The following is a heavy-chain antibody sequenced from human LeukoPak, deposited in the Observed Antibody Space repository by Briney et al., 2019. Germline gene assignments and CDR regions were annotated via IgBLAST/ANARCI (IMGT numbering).Heavy chain of an antibody. V-gene: IGHV3-66*01. CDR2: IYSGGST. CDR1: GFTVSSNY. D-gene: IGHD5-12*01. Sequence: GGSLRLSCAASGFTVSSNYMSWVRQAPGKGLEWVSVIYSGGSTYYADSVKGRFTISRDNSKNTLYLQMNSLRAEDTAVYYCARVGYSGYDYHEPFDYWGQGTLVTVSS. J-gene: IGHJ4*02. CDR3: ARVGYSGYDYHEPFDY.